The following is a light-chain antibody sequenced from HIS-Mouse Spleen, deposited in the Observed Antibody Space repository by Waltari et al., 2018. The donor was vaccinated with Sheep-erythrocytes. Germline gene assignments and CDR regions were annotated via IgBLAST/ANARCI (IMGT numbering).Light chain of an antibody. J-gene: IGLJ2*01. CDR2: ADR. Sequence: SYVLTQPPSVSVAPGQTARITCGVNNIGSKSVHWDQQKAGQAPVLVVYADRDRPSGLPERFSGSNSGNTATLTISRVEAGDEADYYCQVWDSSSDHVVFGGGTTLTVL. V-gene: IGLV3-21*02. CDR3: QVWDSSSDHVV. CDR1: NIGSKS.